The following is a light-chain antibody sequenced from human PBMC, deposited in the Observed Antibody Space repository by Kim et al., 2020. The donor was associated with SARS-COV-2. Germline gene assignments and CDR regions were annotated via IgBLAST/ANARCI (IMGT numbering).Light chain of an antibody. CDR1: QSIGGW. CDR2: DAS. Sequence: ATGGNRVTIACRASQSIGGWLAWYQQEPEKAPKLLIYDASSVESGVPSRFSGSGSGTEFTLTISSLQPDDSATYYCQHHSTYPITFGQGTRLEIK. V-gene: IGKV1-5*01. J-gene: IGKJ5*01. CDR3: QHHSTYPIT.